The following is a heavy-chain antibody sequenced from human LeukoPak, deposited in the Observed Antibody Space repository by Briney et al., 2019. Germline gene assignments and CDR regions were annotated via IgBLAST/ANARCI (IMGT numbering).Heavy chain of an antibody. J-gene: IGHJ3*02. CDR2: IYYSGST. Sequence: SQTLSLTCTVSGASIISDVYYWSWIRQPPGKGLEWIGYIYYSGSTNYNPSLKSRVTISVDTSKNQFSLKLSSVTAADTAVYYCARDQSGSYGGMNAFDIWGQGTMVTVSS. D-gene: IGHD1-26*01. V-gene: IGHV4-61*08. CDR1: GASIISDVYY. CDR3: ARDQSGSYGGMNAFDI.